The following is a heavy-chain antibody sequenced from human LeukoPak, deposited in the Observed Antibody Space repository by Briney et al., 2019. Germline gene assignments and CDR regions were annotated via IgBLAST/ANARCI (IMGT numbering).Heavy chain of an antibody. J-gene: IGHJ4*02. CDR3: AKDRYDLPDY. CDR1: GGTFSSYA. Sequence: ASVEVSCKASGGTFSSYAISWVRQAPGQGLEWMGWINPNSGGTNYAQKFQGRVTMTRDTSISTAYMELSRLRSDDTAVYYCAKDRYDLPDYWGQGTLVTVSS. CDR2: INPNSGGT. V-gene: IGHV1-2*02. D-gene: IGHD3-3*01.